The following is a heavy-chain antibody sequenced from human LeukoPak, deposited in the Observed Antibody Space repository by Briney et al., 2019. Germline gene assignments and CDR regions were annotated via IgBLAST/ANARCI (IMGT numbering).Heavy chain of an antibody. J-gene: IGHJ4*02. CDR2: FYYSGST. CDR3: ARVGDSGILDY. V-gene: IGHV4-59*01. CDR1: GGSISSYY. Sequence: SETLSLTCTVSGGSISSYYWSWIRQPPGKGLEWIGYFYYSGSTNYNPSLQSRVTISVDTSKNQFSLKLSSVTAADTAVYYCARVGDSGILDYWGQGTLVTVSS. D-gene: IGHD3-10*01.